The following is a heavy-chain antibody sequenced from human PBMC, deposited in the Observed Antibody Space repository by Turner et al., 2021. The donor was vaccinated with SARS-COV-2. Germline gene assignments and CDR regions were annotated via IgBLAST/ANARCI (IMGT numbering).Heavy chain of an antibody. V-gene: IGHV4-59*01. CDR2: MYASGST. D-gene: IGHD6-13*01. Sequence: QVQLQESGPGLVKPSETLSLTCTVSGGSMISYYCRWIRQPPGKGLEWIAYMYASGSTFYNPALKSRVTISGDASKNQFSLRVTSVTAADTAVYYCARFTPAGGNDYWGQGTLVTVSS. CDR3: ARFTPAGGNDY. J-gene: IGHJ4*02. CDR1: GGSMISYY.